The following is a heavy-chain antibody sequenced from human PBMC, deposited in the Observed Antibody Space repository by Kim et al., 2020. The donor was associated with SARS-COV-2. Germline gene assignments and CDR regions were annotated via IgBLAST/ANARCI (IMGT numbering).Heavy chain of an antibody. J-gene: IGHJ3*02. Sequence: SETLSLTCTVSGGSISNGGYYWSWIRQHPGKGLEWIGYIYYSGSTYYNPSLKSRVTISVDTSKNQFSLKLSSVTAADTAVYYCARDPLTTGDFPIWGQGTMVTVSS. CDR1: GGSISNGGYY. CDR3: ARDPLTTGDFPI. CDR2: IYYSGST. D-gene: IGHD3-3*01. V-gene: IGHV4-31*03.